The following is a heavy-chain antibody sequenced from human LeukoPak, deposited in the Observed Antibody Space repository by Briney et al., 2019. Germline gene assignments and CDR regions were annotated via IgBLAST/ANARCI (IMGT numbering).Heavy chain of an antibody. CDR2: IYYSGST. CDR3: AAGKEVTPYNWFDP. V-gene: IGHV4-59*08. J-gene: IGHJ5*02. D-gene: IGHD5-18*01. CDR1: GGSISSYY. Sequence: KSSETLSLTCTVSGGSISSYYWSWIRQPPGKGLEWIGYIYYSGSTNYNPSLKSRVTISVDTSKNQFSLKLSSVTAADTAVYYCAAGKEVTPYNWFDPWGQGTLVTVSS.